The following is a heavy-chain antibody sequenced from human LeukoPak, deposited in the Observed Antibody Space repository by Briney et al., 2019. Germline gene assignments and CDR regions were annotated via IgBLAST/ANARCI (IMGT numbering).Heavy chain of an antibody. CDR2: IYYSGTT. CDR3: ARSTDGYIYDY. V-gene: IGHV4-31*03. Sequence: PSETLSLTCNVSGDSISSGDYYWSWIRQHPANGLEWIGYIYYSGTTYYNPSLKSRLTISVDTSSAHFSLNLTSVTAADTAVYYCARSTDGYIYDYWGRGTLVSVSS. CDR1: GDSISSGDYY. J-gene: IGHJ4*02. D-gene: IGHD5-24*01.